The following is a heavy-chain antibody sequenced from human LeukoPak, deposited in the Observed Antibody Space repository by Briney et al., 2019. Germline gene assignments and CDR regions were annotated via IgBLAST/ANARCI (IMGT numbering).Heavy chain of an antibody. D-gene: IGHD6-13*01. CDR2: ISGSGGST. V-gene: IGHV3-23*01. Sequence: PGGSLRLSCAASGFTFSSYAMSWVRQAPGKGLEWVSAISGSGGSTYYADSVKGRFTISRDNSKNTLYLQMNSLRAEDTAVYYCAKDFAAAGIHNWFDPWGQGTLVTVSS. CDR1: GFTFSSYA. CDR3: AKDFAAAGIHNWFDP. J-gene: IGHJ5*02.